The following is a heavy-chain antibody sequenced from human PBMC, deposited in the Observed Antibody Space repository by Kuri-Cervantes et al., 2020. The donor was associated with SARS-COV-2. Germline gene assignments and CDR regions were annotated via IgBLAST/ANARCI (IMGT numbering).Heavy chain of an antibody. CDR1: GFTFSSYS. CDR2: ISSSSSTI. CDR3: ARDHYTYYYYMDV. V-gene: IGHV3-48*01. Sequence: GGSLRLSCAASGFTFSSYSMNWVPQAPGKGLEWVSYISSSSSTIYYADSVKGRFTISRDNAKNSLYLQMNSLRAEDTAVYYCARDHYTYYYYMDVWGKGTTVTVSS. D-gene: IGHD4-11*01. J-gene: IGHJ6*03.